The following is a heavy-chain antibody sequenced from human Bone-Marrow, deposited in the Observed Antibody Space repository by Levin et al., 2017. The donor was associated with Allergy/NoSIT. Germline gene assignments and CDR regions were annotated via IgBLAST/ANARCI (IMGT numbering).Heavy chain of an antibody. J-gene: IGHJ4*02. CDR3: ARGNFVTTTADFFDY. D-gene: IGHD4-17*01. CDR2: ISSSGGAK. V-gene: IGHV3-11*01. CDR1: GFTFSDHS. Sequence: SCATSGFTFSDHSMNWIRQSPGKGLEWISHISSSGGAKYYADSVKGRVTISRDSSKNSLYLQINSLRAEDTAVYYCARGNFVTTTADFFDYWGQGTLVTVSS.